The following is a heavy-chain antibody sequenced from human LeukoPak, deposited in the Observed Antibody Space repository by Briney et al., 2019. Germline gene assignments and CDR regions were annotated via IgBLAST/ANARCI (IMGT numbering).Heavy chain of an antibody. D-gene: IGHD5-12*01. CDR1: GFTFSSYA. Sequence: GGSLRLSCAASGFTFSSYAMHWVRQAPGKGLEWVAVISYDGSNKYYADSVKGRFTISRDNSKNTLYLQMNSLRAEDTAVYYCARDSSGYPRAFDIWGQGTMVTVSS. CDR3: ARDSSGYPRAFDI. V-gene: IGHV3-30*04. J-gene: IGHJ3*02. CDR2: ISYDGSNK.